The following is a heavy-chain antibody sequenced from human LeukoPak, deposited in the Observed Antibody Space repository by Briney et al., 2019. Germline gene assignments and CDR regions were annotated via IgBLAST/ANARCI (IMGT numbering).Heavy chain of an antibody. V-gene: IGHV3-7*01. CDR1: GFTFSSYW. CDR2: IKQDGSEK. J-gene: IGHJ3*02. Sequence: PGGSLRLSCAASGFTFSSYWMSWVRQAPGKGLEWVANIKQDGSEKNYVDSVKGRFTISRDNAKNSLYLQMNSLRAEDTAVYYCARDCSSTELYDAFDIWGQGTMVTVSS. D-gene: IGHD2-2*01. CDR3: ARDCSSTELYDAFDI.